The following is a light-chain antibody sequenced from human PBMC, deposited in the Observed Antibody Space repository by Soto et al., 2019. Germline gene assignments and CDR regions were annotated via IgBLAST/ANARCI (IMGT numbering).Light chain of an antibody. CDR2: EVS. J-gene: IGLJ3*02. CDR1: SSDVGGYNY. Sequence: QSALPQPASVSGSPGQSITISCTGTSSDVGGYNYVSWYQQHPGKAPKRMIYEVSNRPSGFSNRFSGSKSGNTASLIISGLQAEDEADYYCSSYTSSSTRVFGGGTKLTVL. V-gene: IGLV2-14*01. CDR3: SSYTSSSTRV.